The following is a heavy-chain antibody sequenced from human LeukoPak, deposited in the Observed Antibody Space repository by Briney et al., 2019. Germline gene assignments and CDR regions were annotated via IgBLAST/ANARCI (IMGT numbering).Heavy chain of an antibody. J-gene: IGHJ6*02. CDR3: VRDRQLASILTGYYLGAYYGMDV. CDR2: INTEKGGT. D-gene: IGHD3-9*01. CDR1: GDIFSDYY. Sequence: ASVKVSCKASGDIFSDYYIHWVRQAPGQGPEWMGWINTEKGGTKYAQKFQAWVTMTRDTSISTAYMELRRLTSDDTAVYYCVRDRQLASILTGYYLGAYYGMDVWGQGTTVTVS. V-gene: IGHV1-2*04.